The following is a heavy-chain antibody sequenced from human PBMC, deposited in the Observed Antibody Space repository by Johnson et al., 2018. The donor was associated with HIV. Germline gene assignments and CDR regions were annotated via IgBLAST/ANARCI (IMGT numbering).Heavy chain of an antibody. D-gene: IGHD1-26*01. CDR1: GFTFSNAW. V-gene: IGHV3-15*01. Sequence: VQLVESGGGLVKPGGSLRLSCAASGFTFSNAWMSWVRQAPGKGLEWVGRIKSKTDGGTTDYAAPVKGRFIISRDDSKNTLYLQMNSLKTEDTAVYYCATDVPSAPYYNAFDIWGQGTMVTVSS. CDR2: IKSKTDGGTT. J-gene: IGHJ3*02. CDR3: ATDVPSAPYYNAFDI.